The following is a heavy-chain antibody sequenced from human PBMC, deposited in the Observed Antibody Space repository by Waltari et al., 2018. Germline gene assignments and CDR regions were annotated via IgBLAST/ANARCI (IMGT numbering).Heavy chain of an antibody. D-gene: IGHD1-1*01. CDR1: GFPFSSYD. CDR3: ARAALVRRNKLNWFDP. V-gene: IGHV3-33*01. Sequence: QVQLVESGGGVVQPGRSLRLSCTASGFPFSSYDMHWIRQAPGKGLALVELMWDDEINKYYADSVKGRFTVSRDVARDTIYLQMNSLRAEDTAVYYCARAALVRRNKLNWFDPWGQGTLVTVSS. J-gene: IGHJ5*02. CDR2: MWDDEINK.